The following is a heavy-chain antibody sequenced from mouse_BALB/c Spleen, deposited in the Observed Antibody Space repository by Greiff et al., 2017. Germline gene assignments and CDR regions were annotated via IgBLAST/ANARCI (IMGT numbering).Heavy chain of an antibody. Sequence: DVQLQESGGGLVKPGGSLKLSCAASGFTFSSYAMSWVRQTPEKRLEWVATISSGGSYTYYPDSVKGRFTISRDNAKNTLYLQMSSLRSEDTAMYYCARGTATDYWGQGTTLTVSS. D-gene: IGHD1-2*01. V-gene: IGHV5-9-3*01. CDR3: ARGTATDY. CDR1: GFTFSSYA. J-gene: IGHJ2*01. CDR2: ISSGGSYT.